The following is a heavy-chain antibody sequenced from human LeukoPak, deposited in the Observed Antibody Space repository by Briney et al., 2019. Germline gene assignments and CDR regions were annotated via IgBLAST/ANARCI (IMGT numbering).Heavy chain of an antibody. J-gene: IGHJ4*02. D-gene: IGHD4-17*01. V-gene: IGHV3-30-3*01. CDR1: GFTFSSYA. CDR3: ARDMTTVTTGDY. Sequence: GGSLRLSCAVSGFTFSSYAMSWVRQAPGKGLEWVAVISYDGSNKYYADSVKGRFTISRDNSKNTLYLQLNSLRAEDTAVYYCARDMTTVTTGDYWGQGTLVTVSS. CDR2: ISYDGSNK.